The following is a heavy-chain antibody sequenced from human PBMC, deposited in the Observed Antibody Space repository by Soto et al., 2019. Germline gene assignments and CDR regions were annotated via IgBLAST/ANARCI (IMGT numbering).Heavy chain of an antibody. Sequence: QVQLQESGPGLVKPSETLSLSCTVSGGSISSYYWSWFRQSPGKRMEWIGYVHHSWGSSYNPSLQSSVAITLDTSKSQFSLKVTSVTGTDTAVYYCARQGFGPLHGLVDVWGQGTTVTVSS. D-gene: IGHD3-10*01. J-gene: IGHJ6*02. CDR1: GGSISSYY. V-gene: IGHV4-59*08. CDR2: VHHSWGS. CDR3: ARQGFGPLHGLVDV.